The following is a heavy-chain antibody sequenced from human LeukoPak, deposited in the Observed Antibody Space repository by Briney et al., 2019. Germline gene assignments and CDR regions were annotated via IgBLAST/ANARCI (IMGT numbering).Heavy chain of an antibody. D-gene: IGHD3-22*01. CDR3: ARGETYYYDSSGYQE. Sequence: SVKVSCKASGGTFSSYAISWVRQAPGQGLEWMGRIIPIFGIANYAQKFQGRVTITADKSTSTAYIELSSLRSEDTAVYYCARGETYYYDSSGYQEWGQGTLVTVSS. J-gene: IGHJ4*02. V-gene: IGHV1-69*04. CDR1: GGTFSSYA. CDR2: IIPIFGIA.